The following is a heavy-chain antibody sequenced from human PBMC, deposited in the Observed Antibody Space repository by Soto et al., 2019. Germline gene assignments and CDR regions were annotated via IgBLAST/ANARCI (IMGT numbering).Heavy chain of an antibody. CDR3: ARQKRAYNWFDP. J-gene: IGHJ5*02. CDR1: GGSISSSGYY. V-gene: IGHV4-39*01. CDR2: IYYSGST. Sequence: SETLSLTCTVSGGSISSSGYYWGWIRQPPGKVLEWIGSIYYSGSTYYNPSLKSRVTISVDTSKNQFSLKLSSVTAADTAVYYCARQKRAYNWFDPWGQGTLVTVSS.